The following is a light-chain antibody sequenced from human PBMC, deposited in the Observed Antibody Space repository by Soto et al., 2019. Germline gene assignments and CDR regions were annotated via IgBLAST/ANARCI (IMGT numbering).Light chain of an antibody. V-gene: IGLV2-14*01. Sequence: QAVLAQPASVSGSPGQSITISCTGTSSDVGRYNYVSWFQQHPGKAPNLLIYDVSNWPSGVSDRFSGSKSGNTASLTISGLQAEDEADYYCSSFATSSTFVFGTGTKLTVL. J-gene: IGLJ1*01. CDR2: DVS. CDR3: SSFATSSTFV. CDR1: SSDVGRYNY.